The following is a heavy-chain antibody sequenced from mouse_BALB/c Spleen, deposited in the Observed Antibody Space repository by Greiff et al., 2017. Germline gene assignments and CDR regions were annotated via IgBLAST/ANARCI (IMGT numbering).Heavy chain of an antibody. V-gene: IGHV5-17*02. CDR1: GFTFSSFG. D-gene: IGHD2-1*01. Sequence: EVQRVESGGGLVQPGGSRKLSCAASGFTFSSFGMHWVRQAPEKGLEWVAYISSGSSTIYYADTVKGRFTISRDNPKNTLFLQMTSLRSEDTAMYYCARDGKKDFDYWGQGTTLTVSS. CDR2: ISSGSSTI. J-gene: IGHJ2*01. CDR3: ARDGKKDFDY.